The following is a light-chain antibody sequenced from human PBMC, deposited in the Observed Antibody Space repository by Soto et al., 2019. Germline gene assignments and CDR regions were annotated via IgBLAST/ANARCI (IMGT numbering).Light chain of an antibody. CDR3: QQYGISPLMYT. J-gene: IGKJ2*01. CDR2: GAS. CDR1: QSVTNNY. V-gene: IGKV3-20*01. Sequence: EIVLMQSPGTLSLSPGERATLSCRASQSVTNNYLAWYQQKPGQAPRLLIYGASSRATGVPDRFSGSGSGTDLTLTITRLEPEDFAVYYCQQYGISPLMYTFGQGTQLGVK.